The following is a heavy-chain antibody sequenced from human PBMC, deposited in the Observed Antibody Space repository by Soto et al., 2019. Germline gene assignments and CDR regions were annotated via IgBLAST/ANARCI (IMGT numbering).Heavy chain of an antibody. D-gene: IGHD5-12*01. CDR2: IYDSGSS. Sequence: SETLSLTCTVSGASISSGDYFWSWIRQSPGKGLEWIGYIYDSGSSYYNPSLKSRVTMSVDTSKNQFSLKLRSVTAADTAVYYCAREKGYISGPKNFDYWGQGTLVT. V-gene: IGHV4-30-4*01. J-gene: IGHJ4*02. CDR3: AREKGYISGPKNFDY. CDR1: GASISSGDYF.